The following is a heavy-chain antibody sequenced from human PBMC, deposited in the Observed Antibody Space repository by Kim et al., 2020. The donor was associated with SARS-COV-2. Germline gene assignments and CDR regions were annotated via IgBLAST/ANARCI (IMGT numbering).Heavy chain of an antibody. CDR3: ARGWLTYYDILTGYSLLDY. CDR1: GYTFTSYA. D-gene: IGHD3-9*01. J-gene: IGHJ4*02. V-gene: IGHV7-4-1*02. Sequence: ASVKVSCKASGYTFTSYAMNWVRQAPGQGLEWMGWINTNTGNPTYAQGFTGRFVFSLDTSVSTAYLQISSLKAEDTAVYYCARGWLTYYDILTGYSLLDYWGQGTLVTVSS. CDR2: INTNTGNP.